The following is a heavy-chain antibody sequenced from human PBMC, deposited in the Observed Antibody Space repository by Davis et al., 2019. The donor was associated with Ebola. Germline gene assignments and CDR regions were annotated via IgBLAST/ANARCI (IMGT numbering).Heavy chain of an antibody. CDR2: INPSGGST. J-gene: IGHJ2*01. CDR3: ARSRGLGAKWLVAEAAEYFDL. D-gene: IGHD6-19*01. Sequence: AASVKVSCKASGYTFTSYYMHWVRQAPGQGLEWMGIINPSGGSTSYAQKFQGRVTMTRDTSTSTVYMELSSLRSEDTAVYYCARSRGLGAKWLVAEAAEYFDLWGRGTLVTVSS. CDR1: GYTFTSYY. V-gene: IGHV1-46*03.